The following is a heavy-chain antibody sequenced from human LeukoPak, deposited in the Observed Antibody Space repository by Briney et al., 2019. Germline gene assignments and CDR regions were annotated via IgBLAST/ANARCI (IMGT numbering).Heavy chain of an antibody. CDR1: GGSFSGYY. Sequence: SETLSLTCAVYGGSFSGYYWSWIRQPPGKGLEWIGDINHSGSTNYNPSLKSRVTISVDTSKNQFSLKLSSVTGADTAVYYFARGDAFDIWGQGKTVTVSS. V-gene: IGHV4-34*01. J-gene: IGHJ3*02. CDR2: INHSGST. CDR3: ARGDAFDI.